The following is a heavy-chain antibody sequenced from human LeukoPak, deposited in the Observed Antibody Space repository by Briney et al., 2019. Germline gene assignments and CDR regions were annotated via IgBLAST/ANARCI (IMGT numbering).Heavy chain of an antibody. J-gene: IGHJ4*02. Sequence: SVKVSCKISGGTFSSYVISWVRQAPGQGLEWVGGIMPHFGTVNYPQKFQGRVTITADESTSTGYMELSSLTSDDTAVYYCARDDSSGWSGPARYWGQGTLVTVSS. CDR2: IMPHFGTV. CDR1: GGTFSSYV. V-gene: IGHV1-69*13. D-gene: IGHD6-19*01. CDR3: ARDDSSGWSGPARY.